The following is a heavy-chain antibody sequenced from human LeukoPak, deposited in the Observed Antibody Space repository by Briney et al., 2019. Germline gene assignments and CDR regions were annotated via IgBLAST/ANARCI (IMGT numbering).Heavy chain of an antibody. V-gene: IGHV4-39*01. J-gene: IGHJ4*02. CDR1: GGSISSSSYY. CDR3: ARSPGGGFLEWLLPYYFDY. Sequence: SETLSLTCTVSGGSISSSSYYWGWIRQPPGKGLEWIRSIYYSGSTYYNPSLKSRVTISVDTSKNQFSLKLSSVTAADTAVYYCARSPGGGFLEWLLPYYFDYWGQGTLVTVSS. CDR2: IYYSGST. D-gene: IGHD3-3*01.